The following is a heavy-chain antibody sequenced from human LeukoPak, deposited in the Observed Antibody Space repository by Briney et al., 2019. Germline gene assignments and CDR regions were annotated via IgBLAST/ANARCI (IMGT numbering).Heavy chain of an antibody. CDR1: GGSISSSSYY. J-gene: IGHJ5*02. CDR3: ARAKGSGNLNWFDP. Sequence: KASETLSLTCTVSGGSISSSSYYWGWIRQPPGKGLEWIGSINYSGSTFYNPSLKSRVTISVDTSKNQFSLKLSSVTAADTAVYYCARAKGSGNLNWFDPWGQGTLVTVSS. V-gene: IGHV4-39*07. D-gene: IGHD3-10*01. CDR2: INYSGST.